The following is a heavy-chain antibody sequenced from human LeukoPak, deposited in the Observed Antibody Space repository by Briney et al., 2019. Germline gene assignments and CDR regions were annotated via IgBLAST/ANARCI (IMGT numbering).Heavy chain of an antibody. CDR3: ARASSGWANWFDP. CDR1: GFTFSSYG. V-gene: IGHV3-33*01. Sequence: GGSLRLPCAASGFTFSSYGMHWVRQAPGKGLEWVAVIWYDGSNKYYADSVKGRFTISRDNSKNTLHLQMNSLRAEDTAVYYCARASSGWANWFDPWGQGTLVTVSS. J-gene: IGHJ5*02. CDR2: IWYDGSNK. D-gene: IGHD6-19*01.